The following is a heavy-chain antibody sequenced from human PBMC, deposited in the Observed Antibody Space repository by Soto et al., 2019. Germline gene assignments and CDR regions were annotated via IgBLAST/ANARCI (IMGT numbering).Heavy chain of an antibody. D-gene: IGHD3-9*01. CDR1: GFTFSNYA. CDR3: AHRQRTYYDILRDLNWFDP. Sequence: SLRLSCAASGFTFSNYAMTWVRQAPGKGLEWVSVIRGSGDVTYYADSVKSRLTITKDTSKNQVVLTMTNMDPVDTATYYCAHRQRTYYDILRDLNWFDPWGQGTPDTVSS. CDR2: IRGSGDVT. J-gene: IGHJ5*02. V-gene: IGHV3-23*01.